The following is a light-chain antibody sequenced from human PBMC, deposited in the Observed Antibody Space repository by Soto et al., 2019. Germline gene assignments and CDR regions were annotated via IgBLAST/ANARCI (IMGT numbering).Light chain of an antibody. J-gene: IGKJ1*01. CDR1: QSISSW. Sequence: DIQTTQSPSTLSGSVGDRVTITCLASQSISSWLAWYQQKPGKAPKLLIYDASSLESGVPSRFSGSGSGTEFTLTISSLQPDDFATYYCQQYNSYSWTFGQGTKV. V-gene: IGKV1-5*01. CDR2: DAS. CDR3: QQYNSYSWT.